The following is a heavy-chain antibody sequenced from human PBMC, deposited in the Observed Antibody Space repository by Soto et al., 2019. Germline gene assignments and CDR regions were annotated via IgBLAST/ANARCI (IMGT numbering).Heavy chain of an antibody. CDR2: MNPNSGNT. D-gene: IGHD3-16*02. J-gene: IGHJ4*02. Sequence: GASVKVSCKASGYTFTSYDINWVRQATGQGLEWMGWMNPNSGNTGYAQKFQGRVTMTRNTSISTAYMELSSLRSEDTAVYYCARGRGSVYIWGSYRRYYFDYWGQGTLVTVSS. V-gene: IGHV1-8*01. CDR1: GYTFTSYD. CDR3: ARGRGSVYIWGSYRRYYFDY.